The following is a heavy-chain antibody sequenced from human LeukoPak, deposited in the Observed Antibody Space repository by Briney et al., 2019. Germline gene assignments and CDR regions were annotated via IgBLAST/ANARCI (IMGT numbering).Heavy chain of an antibody. CDR1: GYTFTSYY. V-gene: IGHV1-46*01. CDR2: INPSGGST. CDR3: AKSPIARLVVKAPSGWFDP. D-gene: IGHD3-22*01. Sequence: ASVKVSCKASGYTFTSYYMHWVRQAPGQGLEWMGIINPSGGSTSYAQKFQGRVTMTRDTSTSTVYMELSSLRSEDTAVYYCAKSPIARLVVKAPSGWFDPWGQGTLVTVSS. J-gene: IGHJ5*02.